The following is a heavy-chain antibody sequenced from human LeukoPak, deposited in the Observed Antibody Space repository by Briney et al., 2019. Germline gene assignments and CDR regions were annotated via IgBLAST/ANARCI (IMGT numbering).Heavy chain of an antibody. CDR2: IYSGGST. CDR3: ARESSGSYYRGAFDI. V-gene: IGHV3-66*01. CDR1: GFTVSSNY. J-gene: IGHJ3*02. Sequence: GGSLRLSGAASGFTVSSNYMSWVRQAPGKGLEWVSVIYSGGSTYYADSVKGRFTISRDNSKNTLYLQMNSLRAEDTAVYYCARESSGSYYRGAFDIWGQGTMVTVSS. D-gene: IGHD1-26*01.